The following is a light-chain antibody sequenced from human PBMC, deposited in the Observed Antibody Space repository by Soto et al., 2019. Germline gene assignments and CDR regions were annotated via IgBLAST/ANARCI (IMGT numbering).Light chain of an antibody. CDR3: QQYGSSPLT. Sequence: EIVMTQSPATLSVSPGERATLSCRASQSVSSNLAWYQQKPGQAPRLLIYGASTRATGIPDRFSGSGSGTDFTLTIRRLEPEDFAVYYCQQYGSSPLTFGGGTKVDIK. CDR2: GAS. V-gene: IGKV3-20*01. CDR1: QSVSSN. J-gene: IGKJ4*01.